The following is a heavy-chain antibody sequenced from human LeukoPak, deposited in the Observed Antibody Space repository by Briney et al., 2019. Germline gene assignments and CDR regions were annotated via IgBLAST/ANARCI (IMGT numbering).Heavy chain of an antibody. CDR1: GGSISSGGYY. J-gene: IGHJ4*02. D-gene: IGHD3-10*01. Sequence: SQTLSLTCTVSGGSISSGGYYRSWIRQHPGKGLEWIGYIYYSGSTYYNPSLKSRVTISVDTSKNQFSLKLSSVTAADTAVYYCARVWFGELSPYFDYWGQGTLVTVSS. CDR3: ARVWFGELSPYFDY. CDR2: IYYSGST. V-gene: IGHV4-31*03.